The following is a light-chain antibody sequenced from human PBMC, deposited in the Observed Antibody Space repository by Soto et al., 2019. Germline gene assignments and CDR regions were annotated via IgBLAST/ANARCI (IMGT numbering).Light chain of an antibody. Sequence: QSVLTQSSSASASLGSSVKLTCTRSSGHSSYIIAWHQQQPGKAPRYLMKLEGSGSYNKGSGVPDRFSGSSSGADRYLTISNLRFEDEADYYCETWDSNTHTVFGGGTKVTVL. CDR1: SGHSSYI. J-gene: IGLJ3*02. CDR2: LEGSGSY. V-gene: IGLV4-60*02. CDR3: ETWDSNTHTV.